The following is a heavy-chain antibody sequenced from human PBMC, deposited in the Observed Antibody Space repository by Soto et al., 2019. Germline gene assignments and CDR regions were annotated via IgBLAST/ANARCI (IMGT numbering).Heavy chain of an antibody. D-gene: IGHD1-26*01. CDR1: GFTFSNHG. Sequence: GGSLRLSCEASGFTFSNHGMHWVRQAPGKGLEWVAVIASDGRDKKFANSVKGRFTISRDNSRDTLYLQMDSLRPDDTALYYCAKDRAVRAASYYLDYWGQGTLVTVSS. J-gene: IGHJ4*02. CDR3: AKDRAVRAASYYLDY. V-gene: IGHV3-30*02. CDR2: IASDGRDK.